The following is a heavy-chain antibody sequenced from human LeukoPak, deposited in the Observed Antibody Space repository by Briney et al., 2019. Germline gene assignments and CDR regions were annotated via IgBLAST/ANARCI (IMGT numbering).Heavy chain of an antibody. V-gene: IGHV1-8*01. D-gene: IGHD3-10*01. CDR1: GYTFTSYD. Sequence: ASVKVSCKASGYTFTSYDINWVRQATGQGLEWMGWMNPNSGNTGNAQKLQGRVTMTRNTSISTAYMELSSLRSEDTAVYYCARGYGGELFRVFRYWGQGTLVTVSS. J-gene: IGHJ4*02. CDR2: MNPNSGNT. CDR3: ARGYGGELFRVFRY.